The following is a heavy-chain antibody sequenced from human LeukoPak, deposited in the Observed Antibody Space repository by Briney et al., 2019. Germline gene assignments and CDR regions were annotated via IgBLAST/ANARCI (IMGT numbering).Heavy chain of an antibody. CDR3: AREGYYDFWSGYYLYNWFDP. D-gene: IGHD3-3*01. CDR1: GYTFTSYG. J-gene: IGHJ5*02. Sequence: ASVKVSCKASGYTFTSYGISWVRQAPGQGLEWMGWISAYNGNTKYAQKLQGRVTMTTDTSTSTAYMELRSLRSDDTAVYYCAREGYYDFWSGYYLYNWFDPWGQGTLVTVSS. CDR2: ISAYNGNT. V-gene: IGHV1-18*01.